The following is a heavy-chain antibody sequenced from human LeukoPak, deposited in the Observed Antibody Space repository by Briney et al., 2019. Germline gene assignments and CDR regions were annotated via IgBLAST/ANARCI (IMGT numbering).Heavy chain of an antibody. D-gene: IGHD5-24*01. Sequence: GESLKISCKGSGYDFPSHWFGWVRQMAGRGLEGLGTIYPGDANIDIGYSPSFQGQVTISADKSISTAYLQWSSLRALDTAMYYCARQRSRDGYNYDGFDIWGQGTMVTVSS. J-gene: IGHJ3*02. CDR1: GYDFPSHW. V-gene: IGHV5-51*01. CDR3: ARQRSRDGYNYDGFDI. CDR2: IYPGDANIDI.